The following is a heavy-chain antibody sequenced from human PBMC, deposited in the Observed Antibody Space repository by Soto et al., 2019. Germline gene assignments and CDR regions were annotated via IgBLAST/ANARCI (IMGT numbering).Heavy chain of an antibody. V-gene: IGHV3-74*01. Sequence: PGGSLRLSCAASGFTFSPFWMHWVRQAPGKGLEWVSHMNADGSTTLYADSVKGRFTISRDNSKNTLYLQMNSLRAEDTAVYFCAKGKWLDNWGQGTLVTVSS. CDR1: GFTFSPFW. CDR3: AKGKWLDN. D-gene: IGHD5-12*01. CDR2: MNADGSTT. J-gene: IGHJ4*02.